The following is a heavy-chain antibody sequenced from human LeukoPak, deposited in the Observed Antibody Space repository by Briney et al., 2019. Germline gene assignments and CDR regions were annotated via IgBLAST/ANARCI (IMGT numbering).Heavy chain of an antibody. CDR1: GGSISSYY. J-gene: IGHJ5*02. V-gene: IGHV4-59*08. CDR3: AKRRSASSEVDP. Sequence: PSETLSLTCTVSGGSISSYYWNWIRQPPGKGLEWIGYIYYSGSTNHNPSLKSRVTISVDTSKNQFSLKLSSVTAADTAVYYCAKRRSASSEVDPWGQGTLVTVSS. D-gene: IGHD6-6*01. CDR2: IYYSGST.